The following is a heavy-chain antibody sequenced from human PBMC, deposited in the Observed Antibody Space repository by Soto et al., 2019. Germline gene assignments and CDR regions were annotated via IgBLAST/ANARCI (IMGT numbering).Heavy chain of an antibody. CDR1: GGTFSSYT. D-gene: IGHD5-12*01. CDR2: IIPILGIA. CDR3: ACRDGYNDVVDY. V-gene: IGHV1-69*02. Sequence: QVQLVQSGAEVKKPGSSVKVSCKASGGTFSSYTISWVRQAPGQGLEWMGRIIPILGIANYAQKFQGRVTITADKSTSTAYMELSSLRSEDTAVYYCACRDGYNDVVDYWGQGTLVTVSS. J-gene: IGHJ4*02.